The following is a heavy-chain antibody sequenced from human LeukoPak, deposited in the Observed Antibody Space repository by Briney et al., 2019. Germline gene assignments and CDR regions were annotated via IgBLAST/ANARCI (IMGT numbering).Heavy chain of an antibody. Sequence: PGGSLRLSCAASGFTFSSYGMHWVRQAPGKGLEWVAVISYGGSNKYYADSVKGRFTTSRDNSKNTLYLQMNSLRAEDTAVYYCAKDRGIAAADTSYYYGMDVWGQGTTVTVSS. V-gene: IGHV3-30*18. CDR3: AKDRGIAAADTSYYYGMDV. D-gene: IGHD6-13*01. CDR1: GFTFSSYG. J-gene: IGHJ6*02. CDR2: ISYGGSNK.